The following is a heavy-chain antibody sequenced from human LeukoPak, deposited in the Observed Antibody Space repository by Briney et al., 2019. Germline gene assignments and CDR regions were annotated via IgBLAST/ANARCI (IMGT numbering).Heavy chain of an antibody. CDR2: TYYRSKWNN. J-gene: IGHJ4*02. CDR1: GDTVSSNSAA. V-gene: IGHV6-1*01. CDR3: ARDFCSGGSCYWRFDY. Sequence: SQTLSLTCAISGDTVSSNSAAWNWIRQSPSRGPEWLGRTYYRSKWNNDYAVSVKSRITINPDTSKNQFSLQLNSVTPEDTAVYYCARDFCSGGSCYWRFDYWGQGTLVTVSS. D-gene: IGHD2-15*01.